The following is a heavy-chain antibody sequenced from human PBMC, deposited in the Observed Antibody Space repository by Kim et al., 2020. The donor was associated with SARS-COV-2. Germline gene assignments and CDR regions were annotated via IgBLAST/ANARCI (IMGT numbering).Heavy chain of an antibody. D-gene: IGHD6-19*01. V-gene: IGHV3-30*04. CDR1: GFTFSSYA. CDR3: ISTIAVADPFDY. CDR2: ISYDGSNK. J-gene: IGHJ4*02. Sequence: GGSLRLSCAASGFTFSSYAMHWVRQAPGKGLEWVAVISYDGSNKYYADSVKGRFTISRDNSKNTLYLQMNSLRAEDTAVYYCISTIAVADPFDYWGQGTLVTVSS.